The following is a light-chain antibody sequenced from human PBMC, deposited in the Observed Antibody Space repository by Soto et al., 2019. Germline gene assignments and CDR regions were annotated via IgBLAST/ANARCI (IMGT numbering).Light chain of an antibody. Sequence: IQMTQSPSSLSASVGDRVTITCRASQSISRNLNWYQQKPGKAPELLIYTASNLQSGVPSRFSGSGSGTDFALTISSLQPEDSATYYCQQSYSTLGTFGQGTKVDIK. J-gene: IGKJ1*01. CDR2: TAS. CDR1: QSISRN. V-gene: IGKV1-39*01. CDR3: QQSYSTLGT.